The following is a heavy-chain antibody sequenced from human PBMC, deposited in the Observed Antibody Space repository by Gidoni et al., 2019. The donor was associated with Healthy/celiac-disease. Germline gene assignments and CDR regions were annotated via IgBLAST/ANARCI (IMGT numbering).Heavy chain of an antibody. V-gene: IGHV3-21*01. CDR2: ISSSSSYI. D-gene: IGHD1-26*01. CDR3: AREVVGATNHFDY. Sequence: EVQLVESGGGLVKPGGSLRLSCAASGFTFSSYSMNWVRQAPGKGLEWVSSISSSSSYIYYADSVKGRFTISRDNAKNSLYLQMNSLRAEDTAVYYCAREVVGATNHFDYWGQGTLVTVSS. CDR1: GFTFSSYS. J-gene: IGHJ4*02.